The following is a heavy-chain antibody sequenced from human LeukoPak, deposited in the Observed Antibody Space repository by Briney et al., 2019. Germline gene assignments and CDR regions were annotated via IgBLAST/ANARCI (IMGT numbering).Heavy chain of an antibody. D-gene: IGHD1-26*01. Sequence: SETLSLTCAVYGGSFSGYYWTWIRQPPGKGLEWIGEINHSGSTNYNPSLKSRVTISVDTSKNQFSLKVSSVTAADTAVYYCARGGRFSDSPPTYWGQGTLVTVSS. V-gene: IGHV4-34*01. J-gene: IGHJ4*02. CDR1: GGSFSGYY. CDR3: ARGGRFSDSPPTY. CDR2: INHSGST.